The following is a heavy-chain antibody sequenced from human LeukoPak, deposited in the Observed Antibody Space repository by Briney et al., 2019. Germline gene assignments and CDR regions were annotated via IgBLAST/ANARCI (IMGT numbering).Heavy chain of an antibody. CDR2: IRSESDGGTT. CDR1: GFTFNTAW. J-gene: IGHJ1*01. CDR3: TKDLSL. V-gene: IGHV3-15*01. Sequence: GGSLRLSCVSSGFTFNTAWMTWVRQVPGKGLEWVARIRSESDGGTTYYAAPVKGRFTISRDDSKNTLYLQMNSLKIEDTALYYCTKDLSLWGQGTLVTVSS.